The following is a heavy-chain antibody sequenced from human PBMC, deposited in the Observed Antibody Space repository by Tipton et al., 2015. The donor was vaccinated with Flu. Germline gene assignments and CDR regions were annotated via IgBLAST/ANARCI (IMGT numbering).Heavy chain of an antibody. Sequence: GLVKPSETLSLTCTVSGGSISSYYWNWIRQSPGKGLEWIGNIYYTGNTKYNPLFKSRVTISVDTSMNQFSLRLTSVTPADAAVYYCARDKDDWNAPVDYFYYYGMDVWGQGTTVTVSS. V-gene: IGHV4-59*12. D-gene: IGHD1-1*01. J-gene: IGHJ6*02. CDR2: IYYTGNT. CDR1: GGSISSYY. CDR3: ARDKDDWNAPVDYFYYYGMDV.